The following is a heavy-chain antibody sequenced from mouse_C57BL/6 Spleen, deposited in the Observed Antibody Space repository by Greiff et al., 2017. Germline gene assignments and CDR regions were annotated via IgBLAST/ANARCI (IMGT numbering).Heavy chain of an antibody. D-gene: IGHD1-1*01. Sequence: QVQLKQPGAELVKPGASVKLSCKASGYTFTSYWMHWVKQRPGRGLEWIGRIDPNSGGTKYNEKFQSKATLTVDKPSSTAYMQLSSLTSEDSAVDYCARPHYGSPYYAMDYWGQGTSVTVSS. CDR1: GYTFTSYW. CDR2: IDPNSGGT. CDR3: ARPHYGSPYYAMDY. J-gene: IGHJ4*01. V-gene: IGHV1-72*01.